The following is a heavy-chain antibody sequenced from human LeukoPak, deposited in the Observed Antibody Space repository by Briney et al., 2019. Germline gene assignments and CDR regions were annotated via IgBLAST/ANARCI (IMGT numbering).Heavy chain of an antibody. J-gene: IGHJ4*02. D-gene: IGHD1-26*01. CDR1: GGSFSGYY. Sequence: SETPSLTCAVYGGSFSGYYWSWIRQPPGKGLEWIGEINHSGSTNYNPSLKSRVTISVDTSKNQFSLKLSPVTAADTAVYYCARAVSGRKIDYWGQGTLVTVSS. CDR3: ARAVSGRKIDY. CDR2: INHSGST. V-gene: IGHV4-34*01.